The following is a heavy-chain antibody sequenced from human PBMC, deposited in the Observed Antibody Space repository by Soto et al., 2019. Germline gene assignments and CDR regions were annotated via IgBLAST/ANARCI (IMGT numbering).Heavy chain of an antibody. J-gene: IGHJ6*02. D-gene: IGHD3-22*01. CDR3: ARAEVGYDSSGYYRYGMDV. Sequence: QVQLQESGPGLVKPSQTLSLTCSVSGGSISSDSYYWSWIRQPPGKGLEWIGYTYLSGSTYRNPSLKSRLTISIDVSKNQLSLNLTSVTAADTAVYYCARAEVGYDSSGYYRYGMDVWGQGTTVTVSS. CDR1: GGSISSDSYY. CDR2: TYLSGST. V-gene: IGHV4-31*03.